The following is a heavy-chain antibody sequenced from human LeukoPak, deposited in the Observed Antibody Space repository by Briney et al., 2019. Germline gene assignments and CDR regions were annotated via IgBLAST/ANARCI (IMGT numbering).Heavy chain of an antibody. CDR3: ARDDYYDSSGYCN. J-gene: IGHJ4*02. V-gene: IGHV4-59*01. D-gene: IGHD3-22*01. CDR2: IYYSGST. CDR1: GGSISSYY. Sequence: SETLSLTCTVSGGSISSYYWSWIRQPPGKGLEWIGYIYYSGSTNYNPSLKSRVTISVDTSKNQFSLKLSSVTAADTAVYYCARDDYYDSSGYCNWGQGTLVTVSS.